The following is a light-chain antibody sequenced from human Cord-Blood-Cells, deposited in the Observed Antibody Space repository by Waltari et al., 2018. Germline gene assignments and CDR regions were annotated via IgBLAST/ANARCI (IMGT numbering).Light chain of an antibody. Sequence: QSALTQPASVSGSPGQSITISCTGTSSDVAGYNSVSWYQQHPGKAPKLMIYDVSNRPSGVSNRFSGSKSGNTASLTISGLQAEDEADYYCSSYTSSSTLYVFGTGTKVTVL. CDR2: DVS. V-gene: IGLV2-14*01. CDR1: SSDVAGYNS. CDR3: SSYTSSSTLYV. J-gene: IGLJ1*01.